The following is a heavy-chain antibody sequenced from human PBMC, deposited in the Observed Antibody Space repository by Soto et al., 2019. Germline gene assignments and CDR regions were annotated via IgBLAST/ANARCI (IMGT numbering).Heavy chain of an antibody. CDR3: ARVNCSSTSCYLARGGFYDYNWGGNWFDP. D-gene: IGHD2-2*01. Sequence: QVQLVQSGAEVKKPGSSVKVSCKASGGTFSSYAISWVRQAPGQGLEWMGGIIPIFGTANYAQKFQGRVTITADESTSTAYIELSSLRSEDTAVYYCARVNCSSTSCYLARGGFYDYNWGGNWFDPWGQGTLVTVSS. CDR2: IIPIFGTA. J-gene: IGHJ5*02. CDR1: GGTFSSYA. V-gene: IGHV1-69*01.